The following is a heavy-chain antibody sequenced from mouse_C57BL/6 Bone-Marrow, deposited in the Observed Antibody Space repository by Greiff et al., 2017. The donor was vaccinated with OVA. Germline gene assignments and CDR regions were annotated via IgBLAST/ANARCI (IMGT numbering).Heavy chain of an antibody. CDR2: ISDGGSYT. J-gene: IGHJ2*01. CDR3: AREGSYYDYDFDY. D-gene: IGHD2-4*01. V-gene: IGHV5-4*01. Sequence: EVKLVESGGGLVKPGGSLKLSCAASGFTFSSYAMSWVRQTPEKRLEWVATISDGGSYTYYPDNVKGRFTISRDNAKNNLYLQMSHLKSEDTAMYYCAREGSYYDYDFDYWGQGTTLTVSS. CDR1: GFTFSSYA.